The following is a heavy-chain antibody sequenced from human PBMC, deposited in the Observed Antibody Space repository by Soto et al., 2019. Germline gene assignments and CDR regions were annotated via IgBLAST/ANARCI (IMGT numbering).Heavy chain of an antibody. CDR1: CGSISSYY. J-gene: IGHJ4*02. D-gene: IGHD4-17*01. Sequence: SETLSLTCTVSCGSISSYYWSWIRQPPGKGLEWIGYIYYSGSTNYNPSLKSRVTISVDTSKNQFSLKLSSVTAADAAVYYCARRYGPGFDYWGQGTLVTVSS. V-gene: IGHV4-59*08. CDR2: IYYSGST. CDR3: ARRYGPGFDY.